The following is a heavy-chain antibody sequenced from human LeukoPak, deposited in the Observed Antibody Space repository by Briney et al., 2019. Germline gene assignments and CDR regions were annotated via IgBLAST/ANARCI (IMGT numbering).Heavy chain of an antibody. CDR2: ISTSSSYI. CDR1: GFIFDDYA. D-gene: IGHD5-12*01. CDR3: ARVTRGGYDGYFDY. V-gene: IGHV3-21*01. Sequence: PGGSLRLSCAASGFIFDDYAMGWVRQAPGKGLEWVSFISTSSSYIYYADSLKGRFTISRDNAKKSLYLQINSLRAEDTAVYYCARVTRGGYDGYFDYWGQGTLVTVSS. J-gene: IGHJ4*02.